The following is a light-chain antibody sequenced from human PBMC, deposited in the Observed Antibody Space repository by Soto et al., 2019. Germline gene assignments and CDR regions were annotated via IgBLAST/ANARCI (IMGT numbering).Light chain of an antibody. Sequence: EIVLPQSPATLSLSPGERATLSCRASQSVSSYLAWYQQKPGQAPRLLIYDASNRATGIPARFSGSGSGTDFTLTISSLEPEDFALYYCQHYGAAPITFGQGTRLEI. J-gene: IGKJ5*01. CDR2: DAS. V-gene: IGKV3-11*01. CDR3: QHYGAAPIT. CDR1: QSVSSY.